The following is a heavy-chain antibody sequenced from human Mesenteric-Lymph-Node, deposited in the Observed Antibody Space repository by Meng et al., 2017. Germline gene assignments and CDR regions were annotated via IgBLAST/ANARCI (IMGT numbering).Heavy chain of an antibody. V-gene: IGHV5-51*01. Sequence: GESLKISCEASGYNFSTYWVAWVRQMPGKDFEYMGMVHPHDSSTRYRPSFQGQVTISVDKSINTAYLQWSSLKASDTAMYYCARLGGGYSGYDYFTFDYWGQGTLVTVSS. CDR3: ARLGGGYSGYDYFTFDY. CDR2: VHPHDSST. CDR1: GYNFSTYW. J-gene: IGHJ4*02. D-gene: IGHD5-12*01.